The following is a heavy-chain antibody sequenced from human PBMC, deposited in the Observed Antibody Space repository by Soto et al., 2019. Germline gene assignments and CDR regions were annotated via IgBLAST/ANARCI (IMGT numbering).Heavy chain of an antibody. CDR3: ASRYCISTSCYSVNYYYGMDV. D-gene: IGHD2-2*02. Sequence: SVKVSCKASGGTFSSYAVSWVRQAPGQGLEWMGGIIPIFGTANYAQKFQGRVTITADESTSTAYMELSSLRSEDTAVYYCASRYCISTSCYSVNYYYGMDVWGQGTTVTVS. J-gene: IGHJ6*02. V-gene: IGHV1-69*13. CDR1: GGTFSSYA. CDR2: IIPIFGTA.